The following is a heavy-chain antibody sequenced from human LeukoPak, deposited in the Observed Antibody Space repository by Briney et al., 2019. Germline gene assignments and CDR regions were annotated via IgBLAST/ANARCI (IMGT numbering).Heavy chain of an antibody. Sequence: ASVKVSCKASGYTFTNYDIHWVRQATGQGLEWMGWISVYTGNTNYAQKFQGRVTMTTDTSTSTAYLELRSLRSDDTAVYYCARESGGYYGGALDYWGLGTLVTVSS. CDR3: ARESGGYYGGALDY. J-gene: IGHJ4*02. CDR2: ISVYTGNT. CDR1: GYTFTNYD. D-gene: IGHD3-22*01. V-gene: IGHV1-18*01.